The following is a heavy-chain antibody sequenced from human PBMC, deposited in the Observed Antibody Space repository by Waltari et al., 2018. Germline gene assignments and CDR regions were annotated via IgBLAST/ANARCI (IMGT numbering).Heavy chain of an antibody. V-gene: IGHV3-74*03. Sequence: EEQLVESGGGFVQPGDSLRLSCAASGFTFSSLRMNWVRQAPGKGPMWVSRISTDASDTTYADSVKGRFTISRDNARNTRYLQMNRLRAEDTAVYFCARVSRRTYRSPVPGRHYYYGMDVWGQGTTVTVSS. CDR3: ARVSRRTYRSPVPGRHYYYGMDV. D-gene: IGHD1-1*01. CDR2: ISTDASDT. J-gene: IGHJ6*02. CDR1: GFTFSSLR.